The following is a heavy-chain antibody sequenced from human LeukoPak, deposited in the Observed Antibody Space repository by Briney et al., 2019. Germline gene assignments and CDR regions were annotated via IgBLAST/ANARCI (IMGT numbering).Heavy chain of an antibody. Sequence: GGSLRLSCAASGFTFSSYSMNWVRQAPGKGLEWVSSISSSSSYIYYAGSVKGRFTISRDNAKDSLFLQMNSLRDEDTATYYCVRAPEGNYGPYYFDYWGQGTLVTVSS. J-gene: IGHJ4*02. CDR1: GFTFSSYS. V-gene: IGHV3-21*01. CDR3: VRAPEGNYGPYYFDY. D-gene: IGHD3-10*01. CDR2: ISSSSSYI.